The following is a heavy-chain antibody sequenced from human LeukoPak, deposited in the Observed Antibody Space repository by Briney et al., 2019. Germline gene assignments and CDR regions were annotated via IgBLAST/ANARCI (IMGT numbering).Heavy chain of an antibody. CDR3: ARRPWAGSRAFDI. V-gene: IGHV4-59*08. CDR1: GGPISSYY. Sequence: SETLSLTCTVSGGPISSYYWSWIRQPPGKGLEWIGYIYYSGSTNYNPSLKSRVTISVDTSKNQFSLKLSSVTAADTAVYYCARRPWAGSRAFDIWGQGTMVTVSS. J-gene: IGHJ3*02. CDR2: IYYSGST. D-gene: IGHD3/OR15-3a*01.